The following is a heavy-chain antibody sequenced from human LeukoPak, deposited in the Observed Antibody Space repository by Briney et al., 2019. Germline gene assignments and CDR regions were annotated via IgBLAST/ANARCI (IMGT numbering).Heavy chain of an antibody. V-gene: IGHV1-2*02. CDR1: GYTFTGYY. CDR3: ARVGGYSGYDNFDY. Sequence: GASVKVSCKASGYTFTGYYMHWVRQAPGQGLEWMGWINPNSGGTNYAQKFQGRVTMTRDTSISTAYMELSRLRSDDTAVYYCARVGGYSGYDNFDYWGQGTLVTVSS. J-gene: IGHJ4*02. CDR2: INPNSGGT. D-gene: IGHD5-12*01.